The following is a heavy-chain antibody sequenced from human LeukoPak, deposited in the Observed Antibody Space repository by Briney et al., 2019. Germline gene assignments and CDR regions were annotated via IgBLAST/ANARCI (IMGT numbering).Heavy chain of an antibody. CDR1: GYSFGYYA. CDR3: AKENTIAVAGRRNWFDP. J-gene: IGHJ5*02. D-gene: IGHD6-19*01. Sequence: GGSLRLSCAASGYSFGYYAMSWVRQAPGKGLEWVSAISGSGGSTYYADSVKGRFTISRDNSKNTLYLQMNSLRAEDTAVYYCAKENTIAVAGRRNWFDPRGQGTLVTVSS. CDR2: ISGSGGST. V-gene: IGHV3-23*01.